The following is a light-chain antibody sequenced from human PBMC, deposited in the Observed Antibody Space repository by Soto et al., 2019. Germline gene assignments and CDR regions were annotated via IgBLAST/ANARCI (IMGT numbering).Light chain of an antibody. CDR3: QQRSNWPIT. CDR1: QSVSSSY. Sequence: FTQYPGTQSLSPGERATLFPRASQSVSSSYLAWYQQKPGQAPRLLIYDASNRATGIPARFSGSGSGTDFTLTISRLEPEDFAVYYCQQRSNWPITFGQGTRLEI. V-gene: IGKV3D-20*02. CDR2: DAS. J-gene: IGKJ5*01.